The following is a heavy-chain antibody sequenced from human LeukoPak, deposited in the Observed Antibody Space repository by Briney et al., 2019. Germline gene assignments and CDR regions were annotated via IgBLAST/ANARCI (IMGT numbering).Heavy chain of an antibody. V-gene: IGHV4-34*01. CDR3: ARRVVAAANYYYYYGMDV. D-gene: IGHD2-2*01. Sequence: PSETLSLTCAVYGGSFSGYYWSWIRQPPGKGLEWIGEINHSGSTNYNPSLRSRVAISVDTSKNQFSLKLSSVTAADTAVYYCARRVVAAANYYYYYGMDVWGQGTTVTVS. J-gene: IGHJ6*02. CDR2: INHSGST. CDR1: GGSFSGYY.